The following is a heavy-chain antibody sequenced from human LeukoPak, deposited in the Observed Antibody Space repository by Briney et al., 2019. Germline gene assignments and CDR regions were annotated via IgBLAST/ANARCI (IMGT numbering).Heavy chain of an antibody. D-gene: IGHD2-21*01. J-gene: IGHJ6*03. Sequence: SETLSLTCTVSGGSISSYYWSWIRQPPGKGLEWIGYIYYSGSTNYNPSPKSRVTISVDTSKNQFSLKLSSVTAADTAVYYCARVPGDGYYYMDVWGKGTTVTISS. CDR1: GGSISSYY. CDR2: IYYSGST. V-gene: IGHV4-59*01. CDR3: ARVPGDGYYYMDV.